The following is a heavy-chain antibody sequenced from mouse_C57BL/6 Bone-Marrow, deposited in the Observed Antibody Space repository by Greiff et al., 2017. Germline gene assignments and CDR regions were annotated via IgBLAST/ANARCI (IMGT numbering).Heavy chain of an antibody. J-gene: IGHJ3*01. D-gene: IGHD3-1*01. CDR1: GYTFTSYW. CDR2: IDPSDSYT. CDR3: ARGLPWGVGFAY. Sequence: QVQLQQPGAELVRPGTSVKLSCKASGYTFTSYWMHWVKQRPGQGLEWIGVIDPSDSYTNYNQKFKGKATLTVDTSSSTAYMQLRSLTSEASAVYYCARGLPWGVGFAYWGQGTLVTVSA. V-gene: IGHV1-59*01.